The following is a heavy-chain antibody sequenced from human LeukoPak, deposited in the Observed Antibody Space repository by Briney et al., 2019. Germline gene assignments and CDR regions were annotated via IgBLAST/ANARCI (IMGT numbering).Heavy chain of an antibody. D-gene: IGHD2-15*01. CDR1: GGSISSGGYS. CDR2: IYHSGST. V-gene: IGHV4-30-2*01. J-gene: IGHJ3*02. Sequence: PSQTLSLTCAVSGGSISSGGYSWGWIRQPPGKGLEWIGYIYHSGSTYYNPSLKSRVTISVDRSKNQFSLKLSSVTAADTAVYYCARVDIVVVVAATLGAFDIWGQGTMVTVSS. CDR3: ARVDIVVVVAATLGAFDI.